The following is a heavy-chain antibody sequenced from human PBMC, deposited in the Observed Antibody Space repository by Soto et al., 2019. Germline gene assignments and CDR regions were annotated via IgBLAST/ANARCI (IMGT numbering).Heavy chain of an antibody. D-gene: IGHD5-18*01. J-gene: IGHJ4*02. CDR1: GFTFSSYA. V-gene: IGHV3-23*01. CDR3: AKDQGGYSYGLAYYFDY. CDR2: ISGSGGST. Sequence: GGSLRISCAASGFTFSSYAMSWVRQAPGKGLEWVSAISGSGGSTYYADSVKGRFTISRDNSKNTLYLQMNSLRAEDTAVYYCAKDQGGYSYGLAYYFDYWGQGTLVTVSS.